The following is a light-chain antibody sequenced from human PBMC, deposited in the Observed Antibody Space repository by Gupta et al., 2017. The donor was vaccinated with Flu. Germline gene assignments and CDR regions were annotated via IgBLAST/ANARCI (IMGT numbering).Light chain of an antibody. CDR2: AAS. Sequence: DIQMTQSPSSLSASVGDRVTITCRASQRISSYLNWYQQKPGKAPKLLIYAASRLQSGVPSRFSGSGSGTDFTLTISRRQPEDFATYYCQHRDSTPFTFGQGTKLDIK. V-gene: IGKV1-39*01. CDR1: QRISSY. J-gene: IGKJ2*01. CDR3: QHRDSTPFT.